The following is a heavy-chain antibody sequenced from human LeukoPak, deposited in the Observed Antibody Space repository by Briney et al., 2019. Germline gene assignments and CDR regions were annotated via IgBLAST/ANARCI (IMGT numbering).Heavy chain of an antibody. V-gene: IGHV1-18*04. J-gene: IGHJ4*02. D-gene: IGHD6-19*01. Sequence: ASVKVSCKASGYTVTSYGISWVRQARGQGLEWMGWISAYNGNTNYAQKLQGRVTMTTDTSTSTAYMELRSLRSDDTAVYYCARDGGGLAVAGPPGDYWGQGTLVTVSS. CDR1: GYTVTSYG. CDR2: ISAYNGNT. CDR3: ARDGGGLAVAGPPGDY.